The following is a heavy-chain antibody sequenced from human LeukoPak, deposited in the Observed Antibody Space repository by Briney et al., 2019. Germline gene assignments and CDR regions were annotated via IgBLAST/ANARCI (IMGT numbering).Heavy chain of an antibody. CDR3: ARERAGYSSFYFDY. Sequence: ASVKVSCKASGYTFTGYYMHWVRQAPGQGLEWMGWINPNSGGTNYAQKFQGRVTMTRDTSISTAYMELSRLRSDDTAVYYCARERAGYSSFYFDYWGQGTLVTVSS. CDR1: GYTFTGYY. V-gene: IGHV1-2*02. J-gene: IGHJ4*02. CDR2: INPNSGGT. D-gene: IGHD6-13*01.